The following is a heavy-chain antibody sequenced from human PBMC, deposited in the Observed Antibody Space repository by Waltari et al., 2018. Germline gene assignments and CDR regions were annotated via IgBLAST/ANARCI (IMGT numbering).Heavy chain of an antibody. D-gene: IGHD5-18*01. CDR1: GGYISSYY. J-gene: IGHJ3*02. CDR3: ARVTPRHGYSYGPRGAFDI. CDR2: IYYSGST. Sequence: QVQLQESGPGLVKPSETLSLTCTVSGGYISSYYWSWIRQPPGKGLEWIGYIYYSGSTNYNPSLKSRVTISVDTSKNQFSLKLSSVTAADTAVYYCARVTPRHGYSYGPRGAFDIWGQGTMVTVSS. V-gene: IGHV4-59*01.